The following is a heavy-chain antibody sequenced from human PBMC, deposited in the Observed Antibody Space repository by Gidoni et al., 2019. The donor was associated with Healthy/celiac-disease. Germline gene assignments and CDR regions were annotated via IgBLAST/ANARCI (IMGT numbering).Heavy chain of an antibody. Sequence: QVQLVQSGAEVKKPGSSVKFSCNASGGTFSSYAISWVRQAPGQGLEWMGGIIPIFGTANYAQKFQGRVTITADESTSTAYMELSSLRSEDTAVYYCARVGYDSSGYYYFDYWGQGTLVTVSS. CDR2: IIPIFGTA. V-gene: IGHV1-69*01. CDR1: GGTFSSYA. J-gene: IGHJ4*02. D-gene: IGHD3-22*01. CDR3: ARVGYDSSGYYYFDY.